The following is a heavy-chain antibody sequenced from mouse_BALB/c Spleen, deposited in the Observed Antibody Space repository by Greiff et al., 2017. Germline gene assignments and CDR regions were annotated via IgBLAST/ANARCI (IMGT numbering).Heavy chain of an antibody. J-gene: IGHJ1*01. CDR1: GFTFTDYY. Sequence: EVQLVESGGGLVPPGGSLSLSCAPSGFTFTDYYMSWVRQPPGKALEWVGFIRNKANGYTTAYRASVKGRFTISSDNSQSILYLQMNTLRAEDMATDYCARAYDDYGGYFDDWGEGTTVTVSA. CDR2: IRNKANGYTT. CDR3: ARAYDDYGGYFDD. V-gene: IGHV7-3*02. D-gene: IGHD1-1*01.